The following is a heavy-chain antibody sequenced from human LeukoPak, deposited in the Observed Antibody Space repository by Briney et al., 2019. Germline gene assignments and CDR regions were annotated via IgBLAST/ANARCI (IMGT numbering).Heavy chain of an antibody. V-gene: IGHV3-23*01. CDR3: AEDETTVTTPGDY. D-gene: IGHD4-17*01. CDR2: ISGSGGST. J-gene: IGHJ4*02. CDR1: GFTFSSYA. Sequence: GGSLRLSCAASGFTFSSYAMSWVRQAPGKGLEWVSAISGSGGSTYYADSVKGRFTISRDNSKNTLYLQMNSVRAEDTGVCYCAEDETTVTTPGDYWGQGTLVAVS.